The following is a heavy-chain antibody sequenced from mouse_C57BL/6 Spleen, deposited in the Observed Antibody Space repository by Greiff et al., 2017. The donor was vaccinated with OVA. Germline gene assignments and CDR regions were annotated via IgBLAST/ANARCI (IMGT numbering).Heavy chain of an antibody. D-gene: IGHD1-1*01. J-gene: IGHJ2*01. CDR2: IDPANGNT. V-gene: IGHV14-3*01. CDR3: ARADYGSRYFDY. Sequence: EVQGVESVAELVRPGASVKLSCTASGFNIKNTYMHWVKQRPEQGLEWIGRIDPANGNTKYAPKFQGKATITADTSSNTAYLQLSSLTSEDTAIYYCARADYGSRYFDYWGQGTTLTVSS. CDR1: GFNIKNTY.